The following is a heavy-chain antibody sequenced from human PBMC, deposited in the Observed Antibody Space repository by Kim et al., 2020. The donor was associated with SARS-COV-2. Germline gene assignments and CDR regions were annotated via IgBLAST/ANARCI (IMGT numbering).Heavy chain of an antibody. CDR2: IIPIFGTA. Sequence: SVKVSCKASGGTFSSYAISWVRQAPGQGLEWMGGIIPIFGTANYAQKFQGRVTITADESTSTAYMELSSLRSEDTAVYYCASLPDDYGPNGGGDFDYWGQGTLVTVSS. D-gene: IGHD4-17*01. CDR3: ASLPDDYGPNGGGDFDY. CDR1: GGTFSSYA. J-gene: IGHJ4*02. V-gene: IGHV1-69*13.